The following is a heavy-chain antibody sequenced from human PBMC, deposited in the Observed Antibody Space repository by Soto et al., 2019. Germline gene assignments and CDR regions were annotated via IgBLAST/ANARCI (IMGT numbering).Heavy chain of an antibody. V-gene: IGHV3-21*04. CDR1: GFTFSSYS. D-gene: IGHD6-19*01. Sequence: PGGSLRLSCAASGFTFSSYSMNWVRQAPGKGLEWVSSISSSSSYIYYADSVKGRFTISRDNAKNSLYLQMNSLRAEDTAMYYGARDFGGGIAVAGMGFDYWGQGTLVTVSS. J-gene: IGHJ4*02. CDR3: ARDFGGGIAVAGMGFDY. CDR2: ISSSSSYI.